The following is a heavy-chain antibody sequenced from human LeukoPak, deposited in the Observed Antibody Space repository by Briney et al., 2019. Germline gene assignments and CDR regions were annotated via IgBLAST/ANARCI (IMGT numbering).Heavy chain of an antibody. D-gene: IGHD2-15*01. CDR2: IKQDGSEK. V-gene: IGHV3-7*01. CDR3: ARERGVAATQNAFDI. J-gene: IGHJ3*02. CDR1: EFTFSNFW. Sequence: GGSLRLSCSASEFTFSNFWMSWVRQAPGKGPEWVANIKQDGSEKYYVDSVKGRFTISRDNAETSLHLQMNSLRAEDTAVYYCARERGVAATQNAFDIWGQGTMVTVSS.